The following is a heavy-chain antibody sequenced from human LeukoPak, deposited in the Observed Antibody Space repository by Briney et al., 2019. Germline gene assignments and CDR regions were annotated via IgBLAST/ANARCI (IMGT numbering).Heavy chain of an antibody. CDR1: GYTFTGYY. J-gene: IGHJ3*02. CDR3: ARPRVGIAVAGRRAFDI. Sequence: ASVKVSCKASGYTFTGYYMHWVRQAPGQGLEWMGRINPNSGGTNYAQKFQGRVTMTRDTSISTAYMELSRLRSDDTAVYYCARPRVGIAVAGRRAFDIWGQGTMVTVSS. CDR2: INPNSGGT. V-gene: IGHV1-2*06. D-gene: IGHD6-19*01.